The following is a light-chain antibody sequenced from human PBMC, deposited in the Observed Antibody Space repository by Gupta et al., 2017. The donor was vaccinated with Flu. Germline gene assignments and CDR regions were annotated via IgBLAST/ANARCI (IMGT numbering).Light chain of an antibody. CDR3: QVLDSRSEDGV. Sequence: SYVVTQPPSVSAAPGQTATITCGGNNIGIKVVHWYQQKPCQAPVLVVYDDSDRPSGVPERFSGSNSGNTATLTISRVEAGDEADYYCQVLDSRSEDGVFGGGIKVTVL. V-gene: IGLV3-21*02. CDR2: DDS. J-gene: IGLJ2*01. CDR1: NIGIKV.